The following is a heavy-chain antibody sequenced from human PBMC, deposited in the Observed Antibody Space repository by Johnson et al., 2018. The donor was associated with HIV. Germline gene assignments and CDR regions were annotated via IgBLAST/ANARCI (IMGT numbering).Heavy chain of an antibody. Sequence: VQLVESGGGVVRPGGSLRLSCAASGFTFSSYAMHWVRQAQGKGLEWVAVISYDGSNKYYAASVKGRFTISRDNSKNPLYLQMNSLRAEDTAVYYCARDSGVPGNDAFDIWGQGTMVTVSS. CDR3: ARDSGVPGNDAFDI. CDR1: GFTFSSYA. V-gene: IGHV3-30*04. J-gene: IGHJ3*02. D-gene: IGHD3-10*01. CDR2: ISYDGSNK.